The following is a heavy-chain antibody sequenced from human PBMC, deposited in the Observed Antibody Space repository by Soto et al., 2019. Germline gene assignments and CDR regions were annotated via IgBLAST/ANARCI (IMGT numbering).Heavy chain of an antibody. CDR2: ISTSGST. V-gene: IGHV4-61*01. CDR3: ATSGILGATSVED. Sequence: SATLSLTCTVSGGSVSSSSYYWILIRQPPGKGLEWIGYISTSGSTNHDPSLKSRVTVSVDTSKNQFSLKLSSVTAADTAVYYCATSGILGATSVEDWCQGTLVTVAS. CDR1: GGSVSSSSYY. J-gene: IGHJ4*02. D-gene: IGHD1-26*01.